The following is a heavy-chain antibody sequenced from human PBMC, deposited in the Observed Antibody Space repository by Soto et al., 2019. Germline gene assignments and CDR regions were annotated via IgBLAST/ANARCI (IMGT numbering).Heavy chain of an antibody. CDR3: SIDEWV. D-gene: IGHD1-26*01. CDR1: GFDFSNGW. Sequence: PGGSLRLSCAASGFDFSNGWMSWVRQAPGKGLEWVGRIKSKRDGGTTDYAAPVKGRFTISRDDSKNMLFLQMDSLKIEDTAVYYCSIDEWVWGQGALVTVSS. J-gene: IGHJ4*01. V-gene: IGHV3-15*05. CDR2: IKSKRDGGTT.